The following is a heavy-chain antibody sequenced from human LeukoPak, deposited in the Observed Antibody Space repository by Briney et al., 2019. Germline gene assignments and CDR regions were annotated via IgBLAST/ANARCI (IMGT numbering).Heavy chain of an antibody. D-gene: IGHD6-6*01. J-gene: IGHJ4*02. Sequence: ASVKVSCKASGYTFSTYSIHWVRQAPGQGLEWMGWISTYNGETNYAQKLQGRVTMTTDTSTSTAYMELRSLRSDDTAVYYCAKDRWRDGSSSFDNWGEGTLVTVSP. CDR1: GYTFSTYS. V-gene: IGHV1-18*01. CDR2: ISTYNGET. CDR3: AKDRWRDGSSSFDN.